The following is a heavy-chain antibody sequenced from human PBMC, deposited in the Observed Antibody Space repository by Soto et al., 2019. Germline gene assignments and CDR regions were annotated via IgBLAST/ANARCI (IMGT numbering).Heavy chain of an antibody. CDR1: GGCISRSSYY. V-gene: IGHV4-39*01. D-gene: IGHD2-8*01. J-gene: IGHJ4*02. CDR2: IYYSGST. Sequence: SETLSLTCTVSGGCISRSSYYWGWIRQPPGKGLEWIGSIYYSGSTYYNPSLKSRVTISVDTSKNQFSLKLSSVTAADTAVYYCARGHSPHIVLIVYARYYFLYSCPAPLVTVS. CDR3: ARGHSPHIVLIVYARYYFLY.